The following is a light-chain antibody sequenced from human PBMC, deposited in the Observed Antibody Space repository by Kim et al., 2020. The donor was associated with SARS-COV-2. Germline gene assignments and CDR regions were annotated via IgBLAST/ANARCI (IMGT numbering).Light chain of an antibody. CDR2: DAS. J-gene: IGKJ1*01. CDR1: QFISHY. Sequence: DIQMTQSPSSLSASVGDRVTITCWTSQFISHYFAWYQQKPGKVPQLLIYDASTLPPGVPSRFSGTASGTEFTLTINSLQPEDVATYYCQKYDGAPWTFGQGTKVDIK. CDR3: QKYDGAPWT. V-gene: IGKV1-27*01.